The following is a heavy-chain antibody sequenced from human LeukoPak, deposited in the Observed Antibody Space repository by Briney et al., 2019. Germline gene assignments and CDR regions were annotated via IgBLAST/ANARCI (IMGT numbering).Heavy chain of an antibody. D-gene: IGHD2-21*01. CDR2: INPNSGGT. J-gene: IGHJ4*02. CDR3: ASHSTFHGLFDY. V-gene: IGHV1-2*02. Sequence: ASVTVSCKASGYTFTGYYMHWVRQAPGQGLEWMGWINPNSGGTNYAQKFQGRVTMTRDTSISTAYMELSRLRSDDTAVYYCASHSTFHGLFDYWGQGTLVTVSS. CDR1: GYTFTGYY.